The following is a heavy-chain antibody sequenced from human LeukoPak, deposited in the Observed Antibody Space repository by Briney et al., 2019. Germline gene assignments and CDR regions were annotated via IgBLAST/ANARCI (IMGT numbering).Heavy chain of an antibody. J-gene: IGHJ4*02. CDR3: SRAGGSSDFDS. CDR2: INPDGTTT. Sequence: PGGSLRLSCAASGFTLSNYWMHWVRQTPGKGLVLVSHINPDGTTTDYADSVKGRFTFSRDNAKNTLYLQMNNLRVDDSAVYYCSRAGGSSDFDSWGQGTLVTVSS. D-gene: IGHD6-6*01. V-gene: IGHV3-74*01. CDR1: GFTLSNYW.